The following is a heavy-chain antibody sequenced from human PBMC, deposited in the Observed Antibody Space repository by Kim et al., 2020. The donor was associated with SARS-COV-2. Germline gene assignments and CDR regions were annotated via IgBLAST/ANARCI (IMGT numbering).Heavy chain of an antibody. CDR2: IRSQAYGGTT. CDR3: TRDKQWLVGVPDY. D-gene: IGHD6-19*01. J-gene: IGHJ4*02. CDR1: GFMFGDSA. Sequence: GGSLRLSCTASGFMFGDSAMSWFRQAPGKGLEWLGCIRSQAYGGTTDFAASVKGRFTISRDDSKSIAYLQMDSLKNEDTAMYYCTRDKQWLVGVPDYWGQGTLVTVSS. V-gene: IGHV3-49*03.